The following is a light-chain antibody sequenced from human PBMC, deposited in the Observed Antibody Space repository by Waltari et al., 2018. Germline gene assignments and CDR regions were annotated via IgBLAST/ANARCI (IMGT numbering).Light chain of an antibody. CDR2: GAS. Sequence: EIVLTQSPGTLSLSPGERAIVSCRASQSVGRTLAWYQQKPGQAPRLLIYGASNRATGIPDRFIGSGFGTEFSLTISGLEPEDSAVYYCQHYLRLPAAFGQGTKVEIK. J-gene: IGKJ1*01. V-gene: IGKV3-20*01. CDR1: QSVGRT. CDR3: QHYLRLPAA.